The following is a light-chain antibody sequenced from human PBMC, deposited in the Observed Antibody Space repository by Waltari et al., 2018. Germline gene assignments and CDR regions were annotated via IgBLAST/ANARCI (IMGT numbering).Light chain of an antibody. J-gene: IGKJ4*01. V-gene: IGKV3-11*01. CDR1: QRVSSY. Sequence: EIEFTQSPATLSLSPGERANLPCRHSQRVSSYLAWYQQKPGQAPRLLIYDASNRATGIPARFSGSGSGTDFTLTISSLEPEDFAVYYCQQRNYWPLTFGGGTKVEIK. CDR2: DAS. CDR3: QQRNYWPLT.